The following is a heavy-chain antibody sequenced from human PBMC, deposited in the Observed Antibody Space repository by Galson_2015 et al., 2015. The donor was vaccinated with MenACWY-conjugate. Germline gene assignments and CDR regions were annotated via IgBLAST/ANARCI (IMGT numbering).Heavy chain of an antibody. CDR2: ISFDGSTT. D-gene: IGHD2-21*01. V-gene: IGHV3-74*01. CDR1: GFTFRTYW. J-gene: IGHJ4*02. CDR3: ARGWWGSSADF. Sequence: SLRLPCAGSGFTFRTYWLHWVRQAPAKGLVWVSHISFDGSTTNYADSVKGRFTISRDNAKNILYLQMNSLRAEDTAVYYCARGWWGSSADFWGQGTLVTVSS.